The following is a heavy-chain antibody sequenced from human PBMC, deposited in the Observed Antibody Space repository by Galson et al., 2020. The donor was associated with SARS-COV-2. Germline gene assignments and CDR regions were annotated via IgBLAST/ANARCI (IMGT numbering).Heavy chain of an antibody. Sequence: GGSLRLSCAASGFTFSSYAMHWVRQAPGKGLEWVAVISYDGSNKYYADSVKGRFTISRDNSKNTLYLQMNSLRAEDTAVYYCARDRGDTIFGVVITPGAFGIWGQGTMVTVSS. CDR3: ARDRGDTIFGVVITPGAFGI. CDR1: GFTFSSYA. D-gene: IGHD3-3*01. V-gene: IGHV3-30*04. CDR2: ISYDGSNK. J-gene: IGHJ3*02.